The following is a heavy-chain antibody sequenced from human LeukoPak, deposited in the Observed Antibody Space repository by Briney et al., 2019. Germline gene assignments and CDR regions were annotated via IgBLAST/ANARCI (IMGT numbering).Heavy chain of an antibody. V-gene: IGHV3-11*01. Sequence: PGGSLRLSCAASGFTFSDYYMSWIRQAPGKGLEWVSYISSSGSTIYYADSVKGRFTISRDNAKNSLYLQMNSLRAEDTAVYYCARDSITMVRGVIFSANYFDYWGRGTLVTVSS. CDR3: ARDSITMVRGVIFSANYFDY. D-gene: IGHD3-10*01. CDR2: ISSSGSTI. J-gene: IGHJ4*02. CDR1: GFTFSDYY.